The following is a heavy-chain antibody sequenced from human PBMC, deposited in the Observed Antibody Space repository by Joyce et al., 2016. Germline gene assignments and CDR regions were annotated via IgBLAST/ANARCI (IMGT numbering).Heavy chain of an antibody. D-gene: IGHD3-3*01. CDR3: VRDQAQSGDS. CDR2: IIPAFEKG. J-gene: IGHJ4*02. Sequence: QVQLVQSGAEVKKPGSSVRVSCKASGGSFSSYTVTWVRQAPGQGLEWMGRIIPAFEKGDYAQKFQGRLTITADPSTKTVYMDLSGLRFDDTAVYFCVRDQAQSGDSWGQGTLITVSS. V-gene: IGHV1-69*18. CDR1: GGSFSSYT.